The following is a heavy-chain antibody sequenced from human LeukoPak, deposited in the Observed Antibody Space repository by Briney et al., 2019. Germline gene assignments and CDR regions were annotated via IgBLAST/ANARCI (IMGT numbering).Heavy chain of an antibody. CDR1: GGSISSYY. J-gene: IGHJ5*02. V-gene: IGHV4-4*07. Sequence: SETLSLTWTVSGGSISSYYRSWIRPPAGKGLEWIGRIYTSGSTNYNPSLKSRVTMSVDTSKNQFSLKLSSVTAAGTAVYYCARLLYCSGGNYYGGSWFDPWGQGTLVTVSS. CDR3: ARLLYCSGGNYYGGSWFDP. CDR2: IYTSGST. D-gene: IGHD2-15*01.